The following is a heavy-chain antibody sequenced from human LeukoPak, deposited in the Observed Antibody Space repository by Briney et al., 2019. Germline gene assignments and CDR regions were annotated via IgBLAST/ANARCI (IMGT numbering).Heavy chain of an antibody. CDR2: ISGSGGST. Sequence: GGSLRLSCAASGFTFSSYAMSWVRQAPGKGLEWVSAISGSGGSTYYADSVKGRFTISRDNSKNTLYLQMNSLRAEDTAVYYCARDLGYYGSDDYHYWGHWGQGTLVTVSS. D-gene: IGHD3-22*01. CDR3: ARDLGYYGSDDYHYWGH. V-gene: IGHV3-23*01. CDR1: GFTFSSYA. J-gene: IGHJ4*02.